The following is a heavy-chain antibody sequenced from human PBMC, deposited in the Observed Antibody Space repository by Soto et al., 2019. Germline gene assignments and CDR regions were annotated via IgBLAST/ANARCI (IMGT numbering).Heavy chain of an antibody. CDR3: ARDLSYGAVTTRGDYYGMDV. Sequence: QVQLQESGPGLVKPSQTLSLTCTVSGGSISSGGYYWSWIRQHPGKGLEGIGYIYYSGSTYYNPSLKSRVTISVDTSKNQFSLKLSSVTAADTAVYYCARDLSYGAVTTRGDYYGMDVWGQGTTVTVSS. D-gene: IGHD4-17*01. CDR2: IYYSGST. V-gene: IGHV4-31*03. CDR1: GGSISSGGYY. J-gene: IGHJ6*02.